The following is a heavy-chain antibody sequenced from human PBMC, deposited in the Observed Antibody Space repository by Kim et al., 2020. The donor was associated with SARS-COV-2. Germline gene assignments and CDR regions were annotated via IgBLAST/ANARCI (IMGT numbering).Heavy chain of an antibody. J-gene: IGHJ6*01. D-gene: IGHD3-10*01. CDR2: IYTSGST. CDR3: ARERLITMVRGVIHYYYGRDV. CDR1: GGSISSDNYY. Sequence: SETLSLTCTVSGGSISSDNYYWSWIRQPAGKGLEWIGRIYTSGSTNYNPSLTSRVTISVDTSKNQFSLKLSSVTAADTAVYYCARERLITMVRGVIHYYYGRDVWGQGTTVTVAA. V-gene: IGHV4-61*02.